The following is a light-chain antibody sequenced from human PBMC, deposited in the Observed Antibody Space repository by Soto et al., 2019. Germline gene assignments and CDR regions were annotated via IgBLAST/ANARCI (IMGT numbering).Light chain of an antibody. CDR3: QQYNNWPRAT. CDR2: RTS. V-gene: IGKV3-15*01. Sequence: EIVISQSPPTLSVSPGERATLSCRASQSISSNLAWYQQKPGQAPRLLMFRTSSRATGFPARFSGSGSGTEFNLTISSLQSEDFGVYYCQQYNNWPRATFGGGTKVDIK. CDR1: QSISSN. J-gene: IGKJ4*01.